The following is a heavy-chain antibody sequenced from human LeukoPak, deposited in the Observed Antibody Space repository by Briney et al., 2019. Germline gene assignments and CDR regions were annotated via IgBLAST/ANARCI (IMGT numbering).Heavy chain of an antibody. CDR2: ISYDGSTK. J-gene: IGHJ4*02. V-gene: IGHV3-30*04. Sequence: GSLRLSCAASGFTFNTYDMYWVRQAPGKGLEWVAVISYDGSTKYYADSVKGRFTISRDNSKNTLYLQMNSLRPEDTAVYYCARALRSGLYAADFDYWGQGTLVTVSS. CDR1: GFTFNTYD. D-gene: IGHD6-19*01. CDR3: ARALRSGLYAADFDY.